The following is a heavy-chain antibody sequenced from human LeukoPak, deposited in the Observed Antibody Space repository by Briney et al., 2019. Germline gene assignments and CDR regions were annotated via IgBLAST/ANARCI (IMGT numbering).Heavy chain of an antibody. J-gene: IGHJ4*02. Sequence: SETLSLTCAVYGGSFSGYYWSWIRQPPGKGLEWIGEINHSGSTNYNPSLKSRVTISVDTSKNQFALKLSSVTAADTAVYYCARLCSKWGQGTLVTVSS. CDR2: INHSGST. CDR1: GGSFSGYY. V-gene: IGHV4-34*01. CDR3: ARLCSK. D-gene: IGHD2-15*01.